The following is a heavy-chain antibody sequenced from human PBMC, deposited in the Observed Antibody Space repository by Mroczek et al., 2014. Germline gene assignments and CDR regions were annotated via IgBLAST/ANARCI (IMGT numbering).Heavy chain of an antibody. CDR1: GFTFSSYA. CDR2: ISYDGSNK. D-gene: IGHD3-22*01. Sequence: QVQLVESGGGVVQPGRSLRLSCVASGFTFSSYAMHWVRQAPGKGLEWVAVISYDGSNKYYADSVKGRFTISRDNSKNTLYLQMNSLRAEDTAVYYCARDYYYDSSGYSTGAFDIWGQGTMVTVSS. CDR3: ARDYYYDSSGYSTGAFDI. J-gene: IGHJ3*02. V-gene: IGHV3-30-3*01.